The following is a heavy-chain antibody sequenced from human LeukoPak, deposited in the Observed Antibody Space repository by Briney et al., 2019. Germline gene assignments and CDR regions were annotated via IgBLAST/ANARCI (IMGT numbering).Heavy chain of an antibody. J-gene: IGHJ4*02. CDR2: IIVGSGTT. D-gene: IGHD3-22*01. V-gene: IGHV1-58*01. CDR1: GFTFSTSA. Sequence: GASVKVSCKASGFTFSTSAVQWVRQARGQRLEWIGWIIVGSGTTNYAQSLQGRLTITRDMSTSTAYMELSSLRSEDTAVYYCARGGYYDSSGQGHDHFDYWGQGTLVTVSS. CDR3: ARGGYYDSSGQGHDHFDY.